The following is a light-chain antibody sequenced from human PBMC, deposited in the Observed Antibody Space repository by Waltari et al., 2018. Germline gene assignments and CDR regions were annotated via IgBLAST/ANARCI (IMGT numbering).Light chain of an antibody. V-gene: IGKV4-1*01. J-gene: IGKJ2*01. CDR3: QQYYSAPYT. Sequence: DIVMTQSPDSLAVSLGERATINCKSRQSVLYSSNNKNYLTCYQQKPGQPPKLLIYWASTRESGVPDRFSGSASGTDFTLTISSLQAEDVAVYYCQQYYSAPYTFGQGTKLEIK. CDR1: QSVLYSSNNKNY. CDR2: WAS.